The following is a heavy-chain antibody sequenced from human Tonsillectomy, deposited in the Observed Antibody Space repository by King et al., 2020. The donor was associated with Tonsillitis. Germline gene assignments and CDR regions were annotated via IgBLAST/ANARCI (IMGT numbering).Heavy chain of an antibody. CDR2: RTFDGSNN. CDR1: GFTFSSYA. V-gene: IGHV3-30*04. CDR3: ARRDGALDYYYYAMDV. J-gene: IGHJ6*02. Sequence: VQLVESGGGVVQPGRSLRLSCSASGFTFSSYAMHWCRQAPGKGREWVAARTFDGSNNYYADSVKGRFTSSRDNSKNTLYLQMNSLRAEDTAVYYCARRDGALDYYYYAMDVWGQGTTVTVSS. D-gene: IGHD4-17*01.